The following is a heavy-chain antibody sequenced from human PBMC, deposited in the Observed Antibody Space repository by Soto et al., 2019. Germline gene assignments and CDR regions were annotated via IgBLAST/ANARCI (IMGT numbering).Heavy chain of an antibody. V-gene: IGHV1-2*02. CDR3: ARGGGVGVAGSAAFDM. CDR1: GYPVTAYY. J-gene: IGHJ3*02. D-gene: IGHD3-3*01. Sequence: QLHLVQSGAVVKKPGASVTVSCSASGYPVTAYYMHWVRQAPGRGLEWMGGINPATGAAKYTQTFQGRVTMTRAPSTSKVFMELRGLTSEDTAVFYCARGGGVGVAGSAAFDMWGQGTLVTVSS. CDR2: INPATGAA.